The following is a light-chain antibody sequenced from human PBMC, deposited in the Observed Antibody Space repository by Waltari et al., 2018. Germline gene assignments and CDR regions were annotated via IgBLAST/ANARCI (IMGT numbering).Light chain of an antibody. Sequence: QPVLTQPPSAPGTPGPRVTISCHASKSNVGAKVQNWYHQVPGTAPKLVIYRRDQRRSGVPDRFTASKSGTSASLVISRLQSGDEGNYYCVTWDDSPTGRWVVDGGTRVSVL. J-gene: IGLJ3*02. CDR3: VTWDDSPTGRWV. CDR2: RRD. CDR1: KSNVGAKV. V-gene: IGLV1-44*01.